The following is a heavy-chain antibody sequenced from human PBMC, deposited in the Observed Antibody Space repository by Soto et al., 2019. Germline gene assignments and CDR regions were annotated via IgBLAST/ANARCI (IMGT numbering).Heavy chain of an antibody. CDR2: IYYSGST. D-gene: IGHD3-16*01. CDR3: AGAGGLDAHWFDP. CDR1: GGSISSGGYY. J-gene: IGHJ5*02. V-gene: IGHV4-31*03. Sequence: QVQLQESGPGLVKPSQTLSLTCTVSGGSISSGGYYWSWIRQHPGKGLEWIGYIYYSGSTYYNPSLKSRVTLSVDTSNHQFSLKLSSVTAADTAVYYCAGAGGLDAHWFDPWGQGTLVTVSS.